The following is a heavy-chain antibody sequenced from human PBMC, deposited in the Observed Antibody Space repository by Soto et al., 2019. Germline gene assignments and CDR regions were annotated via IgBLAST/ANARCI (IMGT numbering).Heavy chain of an antibody. CDR1: GYTFTSYG. CDR3: ARDPVGLRSDAFDI. V-gene: IGHV1-18*04. CDR2: ISAYNGNT. J-gene: IGHJ3*02. D-gene: IGHD4-17*01. Sequence: ASVNVSCTGSGYTFTSYGISWVRQAPGQGLEWMGWISAYNGNTNYAQKLQGRVTMTTDTSTSTAYMELRSLRSDDTAVYYCARDPVGLRSDAFDIWGQGTMVPVSS.